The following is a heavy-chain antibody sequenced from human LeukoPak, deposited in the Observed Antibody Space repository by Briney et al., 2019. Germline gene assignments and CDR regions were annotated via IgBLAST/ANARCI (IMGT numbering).Heavy chain of an antibody. CDR3: AKEHPGVRRTTAFDY. CDR1: GFTFSTYA. Sequence: PGGSLRLSCVASGFTFSTYAMSWVRRAPGKGLEWVSAISGGGGNTYYADSVKGRFTISRDNSKNTLFLQVNSLRAEDTAVYYCAKEHPGVRRTTAFDYRGQGTLVTVSS. V-gene: IGHV3-23*01. CDR2: ISGGGGNT. D-gene: IGHD4-11*01. J-gene: IGHJ4*02.